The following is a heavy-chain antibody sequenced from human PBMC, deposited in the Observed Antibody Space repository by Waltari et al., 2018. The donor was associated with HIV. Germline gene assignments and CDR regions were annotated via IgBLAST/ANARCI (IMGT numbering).Heavy chain of an antibody. CDR1: GCSISTDW. D-gene: IGHD3-10*02. CDR3: VKDMFGEYDY. Sequence: EVQLVESGGGSVQPGGSLRLSWVVSGCSISTDWMHWVRQTPGKGLVWVARINEDGNTIDHAGSVRGRFTISRDSAKNTLFLQMNSLRDEDTAMYYCVKDMFGEYDYWGQGALVTVSS. J-gene: IGHJ4*02. CDR2: INEDGNTI. V-gene: IGHV3-74*01.